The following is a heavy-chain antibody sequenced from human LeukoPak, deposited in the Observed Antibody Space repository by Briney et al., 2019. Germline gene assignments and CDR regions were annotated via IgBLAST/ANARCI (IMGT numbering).Heavy chain of an antibody. CDR2: INYSGGT. Sequence: SETLSLTCTVSGDSIRSGAYYCDWIRQPPGKGLEWIGDINYSGGTYYNPSLKSRVTISVDTSKNQFSLELRSVTAADTAVYYCARHRRDNNWFGPWRQGTLVTVSS. CDR1: GDSIRSGAYY. CDR3: ARHRRDNNWFGP. D-gene: IGHD5-24*01. V-gene: IGHV4-39*01. J-gene: IGHJ5*01.